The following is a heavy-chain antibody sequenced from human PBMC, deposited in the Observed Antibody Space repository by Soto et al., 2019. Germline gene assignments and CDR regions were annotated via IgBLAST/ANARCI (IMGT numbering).Heavy chain of an antibody. J-gene: IGHJ4*02. CDR3: AKDFWGYCSGGSCYSSYFDY. Sequence: VQLVESGGGVVQPGRSLRLSCAASGFTFSSYGMHWVRQAPGKGLEWVAVISYDGSNKYYADSVKGRFTISRDNSKNTLYLQMNSLRAEDTAVYYCAKDFWGYCSGGSCYSSYFDYWGQGTLVTVSS. CDR1: GFTFSSYG. V-gene: IGHV3-30*18. CDR2: ISYDGSNK. D-gene: IGHD2-15*01.